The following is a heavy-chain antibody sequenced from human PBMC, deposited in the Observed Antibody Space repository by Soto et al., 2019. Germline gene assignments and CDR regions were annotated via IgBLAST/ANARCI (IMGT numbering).Heavy chain of an antibody. CDR2: ISYDGSNK. Sequence: GGSLRLSCAASGFTFSSYAMQWVRQAPGKGLEWVAVISYDGSNKYYADSVKGRFTISRDNSKNTLYLQMNSLRAEDTAVYYCAREVVAVAGTLSLGYWGQGTLVTVS. CDR3: AREVVAVAGTLSLGY. J-gene: IGHJ4*02. D-gene: IGHD6-19*01. CDR1: GFTFSSYA. V-gene: IGHV3-30-3*01.